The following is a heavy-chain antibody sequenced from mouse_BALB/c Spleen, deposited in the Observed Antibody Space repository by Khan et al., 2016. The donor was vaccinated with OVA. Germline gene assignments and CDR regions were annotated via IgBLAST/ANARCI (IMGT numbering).Heavy chain of an antibody. V-gene: IGHV1-85*01. CDR3: ARGGYGGFAY. J-gene: IGHJ3*01. D-gene: IGHD2-14*01. CDR2: MFPGDGST. Sequence: VQLQQSGAELVKPGASVKLSCKASGYTFTSYDINWVRQRPEQGLEWIGWMFPGDGSTKYNENFKGKATLTPDKSSSTAYMQLSRMTSEDSGAYFCARGGYGGFAYWGQGTLVTVSA. CDR1: GYTFTSYD.